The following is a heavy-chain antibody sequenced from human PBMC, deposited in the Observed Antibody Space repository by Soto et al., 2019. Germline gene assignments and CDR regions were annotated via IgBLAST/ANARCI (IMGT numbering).Heavy chain of an antibody. D-gene: IGHD6-13*01. V-gene: IGHV1-46*01. J-gene: IGHJ6*02. CDR3: ARGDGGIAAAGPRYYYGMDV. CDR1: GYTFTSYY. CDR2: INPSGGST. Sequence: ASLKVSCKASGYTFTSYYMHWVRQAPGQGLEWMGIINPSGGSTSYAQKFQGRVTMTRDTSTSTVYMELSSLRSEDTAVYYCARGDGGIAAAGPRYYYGMDVWGQGTTVTVSS.